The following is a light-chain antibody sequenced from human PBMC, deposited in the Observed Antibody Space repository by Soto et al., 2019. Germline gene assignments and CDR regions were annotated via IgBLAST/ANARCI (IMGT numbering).Light chain of an antibody. Sequence: DIQMTQSPSTLSASVGDRVTITCRASQSISSWLAWYQQKPGKAPKLLIYKASSLESGVPSRFSGSGYGTEFTLTISSLQPDDFATYYGQHYSSYSRTFGQGTKVEIK. V-gene: IGKV1-5*03. CDR2: KAS. CDR3: QHYSSYSRT. J-gene: IGKJ1*01. CDR1: QSISSW.